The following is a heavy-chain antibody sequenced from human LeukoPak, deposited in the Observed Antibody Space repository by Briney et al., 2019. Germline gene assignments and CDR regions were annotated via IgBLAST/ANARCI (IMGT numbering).Heavy chain of an antibody. CDR1: GGSISSYY. CDR3: AREDCSSTSCYYNWFDP. CDR2: IYTSGST. D-gene: IGHD2-2*01. J-gene: IGHJ5*02. Sequence: SETLSLTCTVSGGSISSYYWSWIRQPAGKGLEWIGRIYTSGSTNYNPSLKSRVTMSVDTSKNQFSLKLSSVTAADTAVYYCAREDCSSTSCYYNWFDPWGQGTLVTVSP. V-gene: IGHV4-4*07.